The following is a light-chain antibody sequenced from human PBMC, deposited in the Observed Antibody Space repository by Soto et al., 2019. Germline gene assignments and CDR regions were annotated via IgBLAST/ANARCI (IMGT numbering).Light chain of an antibody. J-gene: IGKJ1*01. CDR3: QQYGSSPWP. CDR1: QSVSSN. Sequence: TQSPDTLSESPGERATLSCSASQSVSSNLAWYQQKPGQAPRLLIFGASSRAAGIPDRFSGSGSGTDFTLTISRLEPEDFAVYYCQQYGSSPWPVGQGGK. CDR2: GAS. V-gene: IGKV3-20*01.